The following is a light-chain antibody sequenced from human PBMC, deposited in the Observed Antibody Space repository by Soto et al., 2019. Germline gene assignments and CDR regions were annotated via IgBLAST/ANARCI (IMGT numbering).Light chain of an antibody. V-gene: IGLV2-23*03. CDR2: EGS. CDR1: SSDIDAYNY. CDR3: CSYAGSSTFV. J-gene: IGLJ1*01. Sequence: SALTQPASVSGSPGQSITISCTGTSSDIDAYNYVSWYQQHPGKAPKLMIYEGSKRPSGVSNRFSGSKSGNTASLTISGLQAEDEADYYCCSYAGSSTFVFGTGTKVTVL.